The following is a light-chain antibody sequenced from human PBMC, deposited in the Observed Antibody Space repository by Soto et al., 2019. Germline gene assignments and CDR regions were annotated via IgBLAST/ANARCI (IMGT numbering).Light chain of an antibody. Sequence: EIVMTQSPATLSVSPGERATLSCRASQSVNINLAWYQQKPGQAPRLLIFGASSRANGIPARFSGSGSGTEFTLTINSLQPDDFATYYCQQYNSYPWTFGQGTKVDNK. CDR3: QQYNSYPWT. CDR1: QSVNIN. J-gene: IGKJ1*01. CDR2: GAS. V-gene: IGKV3-15*01.